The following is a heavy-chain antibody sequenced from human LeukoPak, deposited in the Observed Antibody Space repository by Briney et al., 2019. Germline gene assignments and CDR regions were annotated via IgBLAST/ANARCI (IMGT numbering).Heavy chain of an antibody. CDR2: IYYSGST. V-gene: IGHV4-30-4*08. J-gene: IGHJ2*01. CDR3: ARVMASIAVAGNWYFDL. CDR1: GGSISSGDYY. Sequence: SETLSLTCTVSGGSISSGDYYWSWIRQPPGKGLEWIGYIYYSGSTYYNPSLKSQVTISVDTSKNQFSLKLSSVTAADTAVYYCARVMASIAVAGNWYFDLWGRGTLVTVSS. D-gene: IGHD6-19*01.